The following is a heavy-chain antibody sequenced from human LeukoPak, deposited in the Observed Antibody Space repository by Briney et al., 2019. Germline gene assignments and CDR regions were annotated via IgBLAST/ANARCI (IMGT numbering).Heavy chain of an antibody. Sequence: SETLSLTCTVSGGSIISSSYYWGWIRQPPGKGLEWIGNIYYGGSTNYNPSLKSRATMSVDTSMNQFSLKLSSVTAADTAVYYCAKTIRVRGDAYNWFDPWGQGTLVTVPS. CDR1: GGSIISSSYY. D-gene: IGHD3-10*01. V-gene: IGHV4-39*01. J-gene: IGHJ5*02. CDR2: IYYGGST. CDR3: AKTIRVRGDAYNWFDP.